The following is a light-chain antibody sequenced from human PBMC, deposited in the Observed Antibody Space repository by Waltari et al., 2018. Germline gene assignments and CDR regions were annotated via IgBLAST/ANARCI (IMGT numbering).Light chain of an antibody. CDR3: QQSYSTPPTWT. CDR1: QSISSY. V-gene: IGKV1-39*01. Sequence: DIQMTQSPSSLSASVGERVSITCRASQSISSYLNWYLQKPGKAPKLLIYAASSLQSGVPSRFSGSGSGTDFTLTISSLQPEDFATYFCQQSYSTPPTWTFGQGTKVEIK. CDR2: AAS. J-gene: IGKJ1*01.